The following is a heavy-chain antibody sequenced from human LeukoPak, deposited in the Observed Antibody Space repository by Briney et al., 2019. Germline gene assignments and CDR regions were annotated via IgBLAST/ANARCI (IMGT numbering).Heavy chain of an antibody. CDR1: GYTFTGYY. CDR2: IDPNTGGI. D-gene: IGHD6-13*01. Sequence: ASVKVSCKASGYTFTGYYIHWVRQAPGQGLEWVGRIDPNTGGIDFAQKFQGRVTMARDTSITTAYMELSRLRSDDTAIYYCARDLTAAAGNDWFDPWGQGTLVTVSS. V-gene: IGHV1-2*06. J-gene: IGHJ5*02. CDR3: ARDLTAAAGNDWFDP.